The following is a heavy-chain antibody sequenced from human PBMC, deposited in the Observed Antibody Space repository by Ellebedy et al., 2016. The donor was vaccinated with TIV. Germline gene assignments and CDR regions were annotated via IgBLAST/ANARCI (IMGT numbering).Heavy chain of an antibody. V-gene: IGHV3-21*01. CDR1: GFTFSSYS. Sequence: GESLKISCAASGFTFSSYSMNWVRQAPGKGLEWVSSISSSGSYIYYADSVKGRFTISRDNAKNSLYLQMNSLRAEDTAVYYCARAKTMVRGVPGAFDIWGQGTMVTVSS. CDR2: ISSSGSYI. CDR3: ARAKTMVRGVPGAFDI. J-gene: IGHJ3*02. D-gene: IGHD3-10*01.